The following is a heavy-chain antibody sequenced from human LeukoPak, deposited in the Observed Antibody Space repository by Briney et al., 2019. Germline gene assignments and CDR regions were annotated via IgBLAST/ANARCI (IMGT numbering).Heavy chain of an antibody. Sequence: PGGSLRLSCAASGFTFSSYAMSWVRQAPGKGLEWVSVIYSGGSTYYADSVKGRFTISRDNSKNTLYLQMNSLRAEDTAVYYCARGTTGSYGYWGQGTLVTVSS. CDR1: GFTFSSYA. D-gene: IGHD1-1*01. CDR2: IYSGGST. CDR3: ARGTTGSYGY. J-gene: IGHJ4*02. V-gene: IGHV3-53*01.